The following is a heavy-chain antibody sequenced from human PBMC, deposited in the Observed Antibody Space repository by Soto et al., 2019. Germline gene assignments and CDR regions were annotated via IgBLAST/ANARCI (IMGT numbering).Heavy chain of an antibody. CDR3: ARDRLTTWYYGLDV. CDR2: IYYSGST. V-gene: IGHV4-30-4*01. J-gene: IGHJ6*02. Sequence: QVQLQESGPGLVKPSQTLSLTCTVSGGSISSGDYYWSWIRQPPGKGLEWIGYIYYSGSTYYNPSLKSRVTLSVDTSKHPFSLKVSSVNAADTAVYYCARDRLTTWYYGLDVWGQGTTVTVSS. D-gene: IGHD4-4*01. CDR1: GGSISSGDYY.